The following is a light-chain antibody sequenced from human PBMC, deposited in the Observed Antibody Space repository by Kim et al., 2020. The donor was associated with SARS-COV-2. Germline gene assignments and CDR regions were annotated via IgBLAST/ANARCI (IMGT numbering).Light chain of an antibody. V-gene: IGKV3-15*01. Sequence: VSPGERVTLSCRASQSVSSNLAWYQQKPGQAPRLLIFGASTRATDIPARFSGSGSGTEFTLTISSLQSEDFAVYYCQQYNKWPPLTFGGGTKLEI. CDR2: GAS. CDR1: QSVSSN. J-gene: IGKJ4*01. CDR3: QQYNKWPPLT.